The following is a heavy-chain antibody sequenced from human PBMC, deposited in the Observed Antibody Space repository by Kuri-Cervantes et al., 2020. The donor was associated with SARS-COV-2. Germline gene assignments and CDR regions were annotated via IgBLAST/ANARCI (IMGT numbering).Heavy chain of an antibody. CDR1: GFTFSSYW. D-gene: IGHD1-26*01. CDR3: ARLGSGGSYYFDY. V-gene: IGHV3-74*01. CDR2: INSDGSST. J-gene: IGHJ4*02. Sequence: GGSLRLSCAASGFTFSSYWMHWVRQAPGKGLVWVSRINSDGSSTSYADSVKGRFTISRDNAKNTPYLQMNSLRAEDTAVYYCARLGSGGSYYFDYWGQGTLVTVSS.